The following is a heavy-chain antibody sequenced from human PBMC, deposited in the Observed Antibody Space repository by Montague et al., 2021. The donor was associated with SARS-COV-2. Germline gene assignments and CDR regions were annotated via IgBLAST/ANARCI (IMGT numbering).Heavy chain of an antibody. CDR3: ARDQDSGGFGELLVGYYYGMDV. J-gene: IGHJ6*02. V-gene: IGHV4-38-2*02. CDR2: IYHSGST. D-gene: IGHD3-10*01. CDR1: GYSISSGYY. Sequence: SETLSLTCTVSGYSISSGYYWGWIRQSPGKGLGWIGSIYHSGSTYYNPSLKSRVTISVDTSKNQFSLKLSSVTAADTAVYYCARDQDSGGFGELLVGYYYGMDVWGQGTTVTVSS.